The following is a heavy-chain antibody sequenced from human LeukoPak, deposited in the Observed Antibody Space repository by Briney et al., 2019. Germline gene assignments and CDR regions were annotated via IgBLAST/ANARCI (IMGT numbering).Heavy chain of an antibody. CDR2: MYAGGTT. Sequence: GGSLRLSCAASGVIVSRKFMSWVRQAPGKGLQWVAIMYAGGTTDYSDSVRGRFHISRDSSNNTLSLQINSLRAEDTAVYYCARGSGSGWPLDRWGQGALVTVSS. J-gene: IGHJ5*02. CDR3: ARGSGSGWPLDR. CDR1: GVIVSRKF. D-gene: IGHD6-19*01. V-gene: IGHV3-53*01.